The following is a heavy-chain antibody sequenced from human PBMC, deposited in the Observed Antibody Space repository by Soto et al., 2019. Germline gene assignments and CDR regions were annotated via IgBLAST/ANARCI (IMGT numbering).Heavy chain of an antibody. V-gene: IGHV4-61*08. D-gene: IGHD1-26*01. Sequence: PSETLSLTCTVSGDSVSSGGYYWSWIRQPPGKGLEWIGYIYYSGSTNYNPSLKSRVTISVDTSKNQFSLKLSSVTAADTAVYYCARVNRELLGGYYFGYWGQGTLVTVSS. J-gene: IGHJ4*02. CDR1: GDSVSSGGYY. CDR3: ARVNRELLGGYYFGY. CDR2: IYYSGST.